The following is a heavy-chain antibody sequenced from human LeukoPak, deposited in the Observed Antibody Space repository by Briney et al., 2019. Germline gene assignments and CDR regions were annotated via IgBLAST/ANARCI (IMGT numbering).Heavy chain of an antibody. CDR3: AREGVSVTNFDS. CDR1: AESFSGSY. J-gene: IGHJ4*02. Sequence: TSETLSLTCAVYAESFSGSYWSWIRQPPGKGLEWIGEINHSGSTNYNPSLESRVTMSVDTSKKQFSLKLTSVTAADTAVYYCAREGVSVTNFDSWGQGTLVTVSS. D-gene: IGHD5/OR15-5a*01. V-gene: IGHV4-34*01. CDR2: INHSGST.